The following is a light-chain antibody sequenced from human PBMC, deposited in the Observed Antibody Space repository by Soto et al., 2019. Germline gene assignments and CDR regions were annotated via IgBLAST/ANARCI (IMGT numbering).Light chain of an antibody. V-gene: IGKV3-20*01. CDR2: GAS. J-gene: IGKJ2*01. CDR1: QSVSSSY. CDR3: QQYDSSPPYT. Sequence: EIVLTQSPGTLSLSPGERATLSCRASQSVSSSYLAWYQQKPGQAPRLLIYGASSRATGIPDRFSGSGSGTELTLTISRLEPEDFAVYYCQQYDSSPPYTFGQGTKLEIK.